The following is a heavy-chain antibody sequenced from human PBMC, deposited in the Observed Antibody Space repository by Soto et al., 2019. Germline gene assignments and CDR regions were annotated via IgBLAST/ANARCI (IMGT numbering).Heavy chain of an antibody. Sequence: EVQVVESGGGLVQPGGSLRLSCAASGFPFSNYEMNWVRQAPGKGLEWLSYIDSSGNHINYADSVKGRFTISRDNSKNTLSLQMNSLGADDSAVYYCARGRSVIDHDDFEYWGQGTLVTVSS. J-gene: IGHJ4*02. CDR1: GFPFSNYE. V-gene: IGHV3-48*03. CDR2: IDSSGNHI. CDR3: ARGRSVIDHDDFEY. D-gene: IGHD2-21*01.